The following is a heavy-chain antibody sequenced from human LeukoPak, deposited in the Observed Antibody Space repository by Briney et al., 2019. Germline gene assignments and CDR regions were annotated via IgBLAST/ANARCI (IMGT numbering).Heavy chain of an antibody. V-gene: IGHV3-72*01. CDR3: ARRSNTYYTFDY. J-gene: IGHJ4*02. Sequence: GGSLRLSCAASGFTFSDHYMDWVRQAPGKGLEWLARSRDKAKSYSTEHAASVKGRFTISRDNSKNSLYLQMNSLKTEDTAVYYCARRSNTYYTFDYWGQGTLVTVSS. D-gene: IGHD2-2*01. CDR2: SRDKAKSYST. CDR1: GFTFSDHY.